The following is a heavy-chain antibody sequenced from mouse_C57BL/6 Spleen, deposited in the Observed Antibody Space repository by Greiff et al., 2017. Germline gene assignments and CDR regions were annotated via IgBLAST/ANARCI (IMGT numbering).Heavy chain of an antibody. V-gene: IGHV5-4*01. Sequence: EVQVVESGGGLVKPGGSLKLSCAASGFTFSSYAMSWVRQTPEKRLEWVATISDGGSYTYYPDNVKGRITISRDNAKNNLYLQMSHLKSEDTAMYYCARDDYDGAYWGQGTLVTVSA. D-gene: IGHD2-4*01. J-gene: IGHJ3*01. CDR3: ARDDYDGAY. CDR1: GFTFSSYA. CDR2: ISDGGSYT.